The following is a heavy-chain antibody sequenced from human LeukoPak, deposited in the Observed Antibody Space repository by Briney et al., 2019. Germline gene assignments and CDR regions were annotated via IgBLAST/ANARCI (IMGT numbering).Heavy chain of an antibody. J-gene: IGHJ4*02. CDR3: ARAVSGSLYGDFDF. CDR1: GYSFVFFG. V-gene: IGHV1-18*01. D-gene: IGHD1-26*01. CDR2: INSHNGNT. Sequence: GASVKVSCKASGYSFVFFGVSWVRQAPGQGPEWMGWINSHNGNTNYAERLQGRVTMTTDTSTSTSYMELRSLRSDDTAVYYCARAVSGSLYGDFDFWGQGTLVTVSS.